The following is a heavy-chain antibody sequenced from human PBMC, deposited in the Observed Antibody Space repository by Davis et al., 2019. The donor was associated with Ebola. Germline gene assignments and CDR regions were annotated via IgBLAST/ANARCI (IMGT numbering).Heavy chain of an antibody. D-gene: IGHD5-18*01. CDR1: GDSVSSAG. J-gene: IGHJ6*02. CDR3: ARGWLRGGMDV. V-gene: IGHV6-1*01. CDR2: TYYSSKWYN. Sequence: PSETLSLTCAISGDSVSSAGWNWIRQSPSRGLEWLGRTYYSSKWYNDYAVSLKSRITINPDTSKNQFSLQLNSVTPEDTALYYCARGWLRGGMDVWGEGTTVTV.